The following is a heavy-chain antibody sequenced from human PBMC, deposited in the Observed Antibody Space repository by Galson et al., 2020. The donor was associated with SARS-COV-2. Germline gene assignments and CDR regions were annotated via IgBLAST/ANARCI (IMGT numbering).Heavy chain of an antibody. CDR3: ARGHRGNIVLVVYPIQYYYYMDV. CDR1: GYTFTSYD. J-gene: IGHJ6*03. D-gene: IGHD2-8*02. CDR2: MNPNSGNT. V-gene: IGHV1-8*01. Sequence: ASVKVSCKASGYTFTSYDINWVRQATGQGLEWMGWMNPNSGNTGYAQKFQGRVTMTRNTSISTAYMELSSLRSEDTAVYYCARGHRGNIVLVVYPIQYYYYMDVWGKGTTVTVSS.